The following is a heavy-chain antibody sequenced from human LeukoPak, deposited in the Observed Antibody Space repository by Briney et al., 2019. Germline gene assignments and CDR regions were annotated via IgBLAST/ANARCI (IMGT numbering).Heavy chain of an antibody. V-gene: IGHV3-21*01. CDR2: ISSSSTYI. J-gene: IGHJ4*02. CDR1: GFTFSTYS. D-gene: IGHD2-21*02. Sequence: PGGSLRLSCAASGFTFSTYSLNWVRQAPGEGLEWVSYISSSSTYIYYADSVKGRFTISRDNAKNSLYLQMNSLRAEDTAVYYCSRETAHQIDYWGQGILVTVSS. CDR3: SRETAHQIDY.